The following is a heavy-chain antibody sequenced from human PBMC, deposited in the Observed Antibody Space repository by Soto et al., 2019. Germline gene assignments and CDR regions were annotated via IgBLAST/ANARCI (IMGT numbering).Heavy chain of an antibody. D-gene: IGHD6-19*01. Sequence: QVQLVESGVRVAQPGRSLRLSSVGSGFTFRTSGMHWVRQAPGKGLEWVAVALNDGSSKFYADSVKGRFTISRDDSKNTLYLEMNRLRAEDTAVYYCVKDVVIAVALDSWGPGTLVTVS. CDR2: ALNDGSSK. CDR3: VKDVVIAVALDS. CDR1: GFTFRTSG. V-gene: IGHV3-30*18. J-gene: IGHJ4*02.